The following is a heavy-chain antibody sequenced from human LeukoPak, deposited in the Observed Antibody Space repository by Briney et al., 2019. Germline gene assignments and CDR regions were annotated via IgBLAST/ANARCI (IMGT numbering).Heavy chain of an antibody. Sequence: SVKVSCKASGGTFSIYAISWVRQPPGQGLEWMGGIIPIFGTANYAQKFQGRVTITADESTSTAYMELSSLRSEDTAVYYCARRYYDSSGYTIHPYYYYGMDVWGQGTTVTVSS. J-gene: IGHJ6*02. V-gene: IGHV1-69*13. D-gene: IGHD3-22*01. CDR1: GGTFSIYA. CDR2: IIPIFGTA. CDR3: ARRYYDSSGYTIHPYYYYGMDV.